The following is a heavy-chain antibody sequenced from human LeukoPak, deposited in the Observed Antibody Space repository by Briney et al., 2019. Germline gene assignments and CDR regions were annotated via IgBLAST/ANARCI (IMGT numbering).Heavy chain of an antibody. D-gene: IGHD3-3*01. CDR1: GFTFSSNW. V-gene: IGHV4-34*01. Sequence: PGGSLRLSCAASGFTFSSNWMSWIRQPPGKGLEWIGEINHSGSTNYNPSLKSRVTISVDTSKNQFSLKLSSVTAADTAVYYCARGPRWSGYTYWGQGTLVTVSS. J-gene: IGHJ4*02. CDR2: INHSGST. CDR3: ARGPRWSGYTY.